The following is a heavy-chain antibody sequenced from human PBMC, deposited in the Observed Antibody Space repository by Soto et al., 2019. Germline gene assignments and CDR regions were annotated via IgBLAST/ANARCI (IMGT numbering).Heavy chain of an antibody. Sequence: SETLSLTCSVSGGSVSNKTYYWSWIRQPPGKRLEWIGYVYYSGTTNYNPSLKSRVTISVDLSKNQFSLRLSSVTTADTALYYCARATRASVRTALVRYNWFDTWGQGTLVTVSS. CDR1: GGSVSNKTYY. D-gene: IGHD5-18*01. CDR2: VYYSGTT. J-gene: IGHJ5*02. CDR3: ARATRASVRTALVRYNWFDT. V-gene: IGHV4-61*01.